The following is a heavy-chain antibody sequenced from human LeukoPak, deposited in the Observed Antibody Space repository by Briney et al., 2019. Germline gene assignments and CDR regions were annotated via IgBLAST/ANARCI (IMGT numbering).Heavy chain of an antibody. CDR2: IYPGDSDT. J-gene: IGHJ3*02. CDR1: GYSFSKYW. Sequence: GEPLKISCKGSGYSFSKYWIAWVRQMPGKGLEWMGIIYPGDSDTRYSPSFQGHVTISADKSTNTAYLQWNSLRASDTAMYYCARQAIFGVVDHDAFDIWGQGTMVTVSS. CDR3: ARQAIFGVVDHDAFDI. D-gene: IGHD3-3*01. V-gene: IGHV5-51*01.